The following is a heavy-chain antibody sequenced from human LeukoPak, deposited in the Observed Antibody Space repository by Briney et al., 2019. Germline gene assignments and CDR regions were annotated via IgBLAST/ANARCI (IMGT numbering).Heavy chain of an antibody. CDR1: GFTISSNA. CDR3: AKDRSLDGGDSNGYFDY. J-gene: IGHJ4*02. Sequence: GGSLRLSCAASGFTISSNAMSWVRQAPGKGLEWVSVISDSGDRTYYADSVKGRFTISRDDSKNTLSLQINSLRAEDTAFYYCAKDRSLDGGDSNGYFDYWGLGTLVTASS. V-gene: IGHV3-23*01. CDR2: ISDSGDRT. D-gene: IGHD4-23*01.